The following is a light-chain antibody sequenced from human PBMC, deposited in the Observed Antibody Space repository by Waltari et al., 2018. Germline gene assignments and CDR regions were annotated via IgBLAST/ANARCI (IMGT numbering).Light chain of an antibody. V-gene: IGKV3D-20*02. CDR3: QHRDHWPPDAT. Sequence: EIVLTQSPGTLSLSPGDRATLSCRASQSVFSASLAGYQQKPGQAPRLLIYGASRRATGIPARFSGSGSGTDFTLTISSLEPEDFAVYYCQHRDHWPPDATFGPGTKVDI. J-gene: IGKJ3*01. CDR1: QSVFSAS. CDR2: GAS.